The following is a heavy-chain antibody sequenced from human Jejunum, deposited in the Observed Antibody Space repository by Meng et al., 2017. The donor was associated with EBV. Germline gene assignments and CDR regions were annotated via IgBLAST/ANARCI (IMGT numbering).Heavy chain of an antibody. V-gene: IGHV3-30*18. CDR3: AKDYMWGFAIEYFDY. J-gene: IGHJ4*02. CDR1: GFTSSNYG. CDR2: ISNDGTKK. D-gene: IGHD3-16*01. Sequence: QVQLVESGXGVDQPGKSLRVSCAASGFTSSNYGMRWVRQAPGKGLEWVAVISNDGTKKYYGDSVKGRFTISRDDPKNTLYLQMNSLRVEDTAVYYRAKDYMWGFAIEYFDYWGQGNLVTVSS.